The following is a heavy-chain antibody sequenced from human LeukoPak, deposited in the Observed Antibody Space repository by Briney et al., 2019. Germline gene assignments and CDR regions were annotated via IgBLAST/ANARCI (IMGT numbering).Heavy chain of an antibody. CDR3: ARDLDIVVVPAAMVPDY. Sequence: GGSLRLSCAASGFTFSSYWMSCVRQAPGKGLEWVANIKQDGSEKYYVDSVKGRFTISRDNAKNSLYLQMNSLRAEDTAVYYCARDLDIVVVPAAMVPDYWGQGTLVTVSS. D-gene: IGHD2-2*03. CDR2: IKQDGSEK. V-gene: IGHV3-7*01. CDR1: GFTFSSYW. J-gene: IGHJ4*02.